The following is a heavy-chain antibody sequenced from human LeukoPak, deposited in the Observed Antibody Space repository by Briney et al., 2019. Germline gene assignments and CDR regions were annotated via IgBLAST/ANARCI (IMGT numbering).Heavy chain of an antibody. V-gene: IGHV4-59*13. CDR1: AGSISTYY. CDR2: IYYSRST. J-gene: IGHJ5*02. CDR3: ARGNRSVANNWFDP. D-gene: IGHD2/OR15-2a*01. Sequence: SGTLSLTSTMSAGSISTYYWSWSRHPPARGLEWSVYIYYSRSTNYNPSPNSRVTISVYTPKNHFSLTLTSLTAADAAVYYCARGNRSVANNWFDPWGEGTLVTVSS.